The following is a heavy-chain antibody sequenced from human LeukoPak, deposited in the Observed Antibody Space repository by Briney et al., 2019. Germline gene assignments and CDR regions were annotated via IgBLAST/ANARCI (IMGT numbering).Heavy chain of an antibody. CDR3: ARDCGGGVCYSSSGIDY. V-gene: IGHV1-18*01. CDR1: GYTFTSYG. J-gene: IGHJ4*02. D-gene: IGHD6-6*01. CDR2: ISGYNGNT. Sequence: ASVKVSCKASGYTFTSYGISWVRQAPGQGLEWMGWISGYNGNTNYAQNLQGRVTMTTDTSTSTAYMELRSLRSDDTAAYYCARDCGGGVCYSSSGIDYWGQGTLVTVSS.